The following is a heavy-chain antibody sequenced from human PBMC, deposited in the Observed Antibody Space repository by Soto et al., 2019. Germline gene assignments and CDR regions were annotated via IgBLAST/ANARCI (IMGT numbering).Heavy chain of an antibody. V-gene: IGHV3-23*01. CDR2: ITGSGVST. J-gene: IGHJ4*02. CDR1: GFTFSSYA. CDR3: AKDAKTTSGWFLDS. D-gene: IGHD6-19*01. Sequence: GGSLRLSCAASGFTFSSYAMTWVRQAPGKGLEWVSAITGSGVSTYHADSVKGRFTISRDNSANTLYLQMNGLSAEDTAVYYCAKDAKTTSGWFLDSWGPGTLVT.